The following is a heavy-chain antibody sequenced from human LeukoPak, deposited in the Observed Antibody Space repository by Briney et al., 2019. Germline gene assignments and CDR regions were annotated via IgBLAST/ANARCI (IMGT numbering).Heavy chain of an antibody. V-gene: IGHV4-34*01. J-gene: IGHJ4*02. CDR1: GGSFSGYY. Sequence: SETLSLTCAVYGGSFSGYYWSWIRQPPGKGLEWIGEINHSGSTNYNASLKSRVTISVDTSKNQFSLKLSSVTAADTAVYYCARARGLGYCSGGSCWRNLYFDYWGQGTLVTVSS. CDR3: ARARGLGYCSGGSCWRNLYFDY. D-gene: IGHD2-15*01. CDR2: INHSGST.